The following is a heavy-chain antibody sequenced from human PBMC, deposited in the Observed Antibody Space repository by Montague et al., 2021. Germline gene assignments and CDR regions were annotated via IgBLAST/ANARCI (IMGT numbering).Heavy chain of an antibody. V-gene: IGHV4-31*03. J-gene: IGHJ3*02. CDR1: GGSISSGGYY. D-gene: IGHD1-1*01. Sequence: TLSLTCTVSGGSISSGGYYWSWIRQHPGKGLEWIGYTYYSGNTYYTPSLKSRVTISVDTSKNHFSLNLTSVTAADTAVYYCAYFGTPLRAAFDIWGQGTMVTVSS. CDR2: TYYSGNT. CDR3: AYFGTPLRAAFDI.